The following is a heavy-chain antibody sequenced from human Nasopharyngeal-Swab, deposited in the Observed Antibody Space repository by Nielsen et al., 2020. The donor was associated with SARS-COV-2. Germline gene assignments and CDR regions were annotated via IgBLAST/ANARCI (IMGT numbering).Heavy chain of an antibody. D-gene: IGHD5-12*01. V-gene: IGHV3-48*02. CDR1: GFTFSNYN. Sequence: GESLKISCAASGFTFSNYNMHWVRQAPGKGLEWISYISKSSSTVYYADSVKGRITISSDNAKSSLYLQMNRLTNEDTAVYYCAREGSFVAPDTFDRWGQGTLVTVSS. CDR3: AREGSFVAPDTFDR. CDR2: ISKSSSTV. J-gene: IGHJ4*02.